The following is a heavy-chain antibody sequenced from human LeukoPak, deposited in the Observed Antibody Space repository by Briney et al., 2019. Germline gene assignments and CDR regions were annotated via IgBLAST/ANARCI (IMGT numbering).Heavy chain of an antibody. J-gene: IGHJ4*02. CDR2: TFDSGST. V-gene: IGHV4-4*07. Sequence: SETLSLTCTVSGGSISGYLWSWIRQPAGKGLEWVGRTFDSGSTSYNPSLESRVTMSVDTPKNQFSLRLSSVTTADTAVYFCVREIPHYGIDYWGQGTLVTVSS. CDR3: VREIPHYGIDY. D-gene: IGHD3-10*01. CDR1: GGSISGYL.